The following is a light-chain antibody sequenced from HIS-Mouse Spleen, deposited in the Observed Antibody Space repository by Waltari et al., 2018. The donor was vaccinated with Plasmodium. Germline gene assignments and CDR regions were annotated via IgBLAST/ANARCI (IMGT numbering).Light chain of an antibody. CDR1: ALPKKY. J-gene: IGLJ3*02. CDR3: YSTDSSGNHRV. CDR2: EDS. Sequence: SYELTRPPSVSVSPGQTARITCPGDALPKKYAYWYQQKSGQAPVLVIYEDSKRPSGIPVRFSGSSSGTMATLTISGAQVEDEADYYCYSTDSSGNHRVFGGGTKLTVL. V-gene: IGLV3-10*01.